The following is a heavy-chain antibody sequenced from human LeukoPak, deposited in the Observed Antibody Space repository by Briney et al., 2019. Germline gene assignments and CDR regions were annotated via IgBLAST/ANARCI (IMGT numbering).Heavy chain of an antibody. V-gene: IGHV3-30*02. CDR1: GFTFSSYG. CDR2: IRYDGSNK. D-gene: IGHD3-22*01. J-gene: IGHJ4*02. Sequence: PGGSLRLSCAASGFTFSSYGMHWVRQAPGKGLEGVAFIRYDGSNKYYADSVKGRFTISRDNSKNTLYLQMNSLRAEDTAVYYCAKDFGYYYDSSGYYPDYWGQGTLVTVSS. CDR3: AKDFGYYYDSSGYYPDY.